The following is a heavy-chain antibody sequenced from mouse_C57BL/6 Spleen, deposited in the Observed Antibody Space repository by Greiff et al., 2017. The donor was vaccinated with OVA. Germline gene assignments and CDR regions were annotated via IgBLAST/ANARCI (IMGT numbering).Heavy chain of an antibody. CDR3: ARITTVVAHYYFDY. V-gene: IGHV8-8*01. CDR2: IWWDDDK. J-gene: IGHJ2*01. Sequence: QVTLKECGPGILQPSQTLSLTCSFSGFSLSTFGMGVGWIRQPSGKGLEWLAHIWWDDDKYYNPALKSRLTISKDTSKNQVFLKIANVDTADTATYYCARITTVVAHYYFDYWGQGTTLTVSS. D-gene: IGHD1-1*01. CDR1: GFSLSTFGMG.